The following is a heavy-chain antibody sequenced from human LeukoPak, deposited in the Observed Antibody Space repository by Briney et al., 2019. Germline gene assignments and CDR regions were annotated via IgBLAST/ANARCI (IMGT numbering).Heavy chain of an antibody. CDR3: ARVRYAEPYFDY. Sequence: ASVKVSCKASGYTFTSYGISWVRQAPGQGLEWMGWISAYNGNTNYAQKLQGRVTMTTDTSTSSAYMELSSLRSEDTAVYYCARVRYAEPYFDYWGQGTLITVSS. J-gene: IGHJ4*02. CDR2: ISAYNGNT. V-gene: IGHV1-18*01. CDR1: GYTFTSYG. D-gene: IGHD2-8*01.